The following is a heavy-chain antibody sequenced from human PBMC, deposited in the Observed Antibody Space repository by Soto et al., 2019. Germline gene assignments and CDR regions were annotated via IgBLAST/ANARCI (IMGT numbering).Heavy chain of an antibody. V-gene: IGHV1-3*01. CDR2: INAGNGNT. D-gene: IGHD4-17*01. J-gene: IGHJ1*01. CDR3: ARDHFDYGDYAEYFQH. CDR1: GYTFTSYA. Sequence: GASVKVSCKASGYTFTSYAMHWVRQAPGQRLEWMGWINAGNGNTKYSQKFQGRVTITRDTSASTAYMELSSLRSEDTAVYYCARDHFDYGDYAEYFQHWGQGTLVSVS.